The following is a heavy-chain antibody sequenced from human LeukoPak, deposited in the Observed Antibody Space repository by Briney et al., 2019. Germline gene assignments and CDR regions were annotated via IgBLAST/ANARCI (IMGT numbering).Heavy chain of an antibody. V-gene: IGHV3-33*01. CDR1: GFTFSSYG. J-gene: IGHJ2*01. D-gene: IGHD4-17*01. Sequence: SGGSLRLSCAASGFTFSSYGMHWVRQAPGKGLEWVAVIWYDGSNKYYADSGKGRFTISRDNSKNTLYLQMNSLRAEDTAVYYCARGDGDYAGGYFDLWGRGTLVTVSS. CDR2: IWYDGSNK. CDR3: ARGDGDYAGGYFDL.